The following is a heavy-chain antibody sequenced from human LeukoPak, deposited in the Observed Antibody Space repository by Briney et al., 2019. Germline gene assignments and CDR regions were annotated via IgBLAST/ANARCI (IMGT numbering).Heavy chain of an antibody. D-gene: IGHD6-19*01. CDR3: AKDEGSGWYYFDY. CDR2: ISGSGGST. V-gene: IGHV3-23*01. J-gene: IGHJ4*02. Sequence: AGGSLRLSCAASGFTFSTYPMSWVRQAPGKGLEWVSGISGSGGSTHYADSVKGRFTISRDISKNTLYLQMNSLRAEDTAVYYCAKDEGSGWYYFDYWGQGSLVTVSS. CDR1: GFTFSTYP.